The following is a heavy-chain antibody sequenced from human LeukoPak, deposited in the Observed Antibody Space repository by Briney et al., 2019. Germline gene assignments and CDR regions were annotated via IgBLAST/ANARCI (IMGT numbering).Heavy chain of an antibody. Sequence: PGGSLRLSCTNSGPTFNRDWMGWLRQAPGKGLEWLAHIKPDESRIFYADSVKGRFALSRGNAKNSVHLQMNSLRAEDTAVYFCARLILWETSNAFDIWGQGTMVTVSS. CDR1: GPTFNRDW. D-gene: IGHD1-26*01. V-gene: IGHV3-7*03. CDR2: IKPDESRI. J-gene: IGHJ3*02. CDR3: ARLILWETSNAFDI.